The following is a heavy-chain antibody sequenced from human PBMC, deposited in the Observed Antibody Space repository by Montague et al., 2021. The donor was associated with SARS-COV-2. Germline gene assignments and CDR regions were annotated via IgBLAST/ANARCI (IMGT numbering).Heavy chain of an antibody. V-gene: IGHV3-53*01. D-gene: IGHD2-15*01. CDR3: ARDYCSSGICYEGYDMDV. J-gene: IGHJ6*02. CDR2: IYSGGET. Sequence: SLRLSCAASGFTVTYNYMSWVRQAPGKGLEWVSVIYSGGETYYADSVKGRFTISRDDSKNTLFLQMNSLRAEDTAVYFCARDYCSSGICYEGYDMDVWGQGTTVTVSS. CDR1: GFTVTYNY.